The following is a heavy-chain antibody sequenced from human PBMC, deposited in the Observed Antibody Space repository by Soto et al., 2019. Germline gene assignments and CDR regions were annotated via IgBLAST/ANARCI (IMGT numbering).Heavy chain of an antibody. CDR2: INAGNGNT. D-gene: IGHD6-19*01. CDR1: GYTFTSYA. CDR3: ARTLGSSGSPFDP. V-gene: IGHV1-3*01. Sequence: ASVKVSCKASGYTFTSYAIHWVRQAPGQRLEWMGWINAGNGNTKYSQKFQGRVTITRDTSASAAYMELSSLRSEDTAVYYCARTLGSSGSPFDPWGQGTLVTVSS. J-gene: IGHJ5*02.